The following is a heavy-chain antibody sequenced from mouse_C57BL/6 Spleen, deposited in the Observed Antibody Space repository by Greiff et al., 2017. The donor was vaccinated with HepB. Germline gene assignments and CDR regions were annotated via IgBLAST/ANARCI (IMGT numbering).Heavy chain of an antibody. V-gene: IGHV1-39*01. CDR2: INPNYGTT. Sequence: EVQLQQSGPELVKPGASVKISCKASGYSFTDYNMNWVKQSNGKSLEWIGVINPNYGTTSYNQKFKGKATLTVDQSSSTAYMQRNSLTSEDSAVYYCARNYYGSSYGYFDVWGTGTTVTVSS. CDR3: ARNYYGSSYGYFDV. J-gene: IGHJ1*03. D-gene: IGHD1-1*01. CDR1: GYSFTDYN.